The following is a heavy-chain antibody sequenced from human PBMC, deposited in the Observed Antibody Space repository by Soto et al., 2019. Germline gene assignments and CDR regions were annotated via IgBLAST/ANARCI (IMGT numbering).Heavy chain of an antibody. J-gene: IGHJ6*02. CDR3: ARDAKYSLSWYTYQGIDV. V-gene: IGHV4-4*07. CDR2: GHVTGNI. Sequence: QVSLQESGPGLLKSSETLSLTCTVSNESFSPYYWSWIRQSAGRGLEWIGRGHVTGNIHYNPSLRSLHTLSSDTSTSEFFVRLTSVTAADTAVYYCARDAKYSLSWYTYQGIDVWGPGSTVTVTS. D-gene: IGHD1-26*01. CDR1: NESFSPYY.